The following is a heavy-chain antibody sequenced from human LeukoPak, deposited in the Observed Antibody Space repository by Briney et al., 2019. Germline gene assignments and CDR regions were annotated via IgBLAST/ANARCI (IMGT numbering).Heavy chain of an antibody. Sequence: PGRSLRLSCAASGFTFSSYAMHWVRQAPGKGLEWVAVISYDGSNKYYADSVKGRFTISRDNSKNTLYLQMNSLRAEDTAVYYCARDRGEEGTYGDSRPNPHVYYYYYGMDVWGQGTTVTVSS. V-gene: IGHV3-30-3*01. CDR1: GFTFSSYA. CDR2: ISYDGSNK. J-gene: IGHJ6*02. CDR3: ARDRGEEGTYGDSRPNPHVYYYYYGMDV. D-gene: IGHD4-17*01.